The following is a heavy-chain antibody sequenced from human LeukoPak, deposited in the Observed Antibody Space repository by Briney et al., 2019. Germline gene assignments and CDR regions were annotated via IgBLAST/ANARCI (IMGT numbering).Heavy chain of an antibody. Sequence: PSETLSLTCAVYGGSFSGYYWSWIRQPAGKGLEWIGRIYTSGSTNYNPSLKSRVTMPVDTSKNQFSLKLSSVTAADTAVYYCARVGVTMVRGVSFYYFDYWGQGTLVTVSS. CDR1: GGSFSGYY. V-gene: IGHV4-59*10. CDR2: IYTSGST. J-gene: IGHJ4*02. CDR3: ARVGVTMVRGVSFYYFDY. D-gene: IGHD3-10*01.